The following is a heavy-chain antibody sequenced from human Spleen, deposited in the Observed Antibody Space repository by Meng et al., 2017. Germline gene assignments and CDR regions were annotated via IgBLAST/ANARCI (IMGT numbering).Heavy chain of an antibody. D-gene: IGHD4-17*01. CDR2: INHGGSA. J-gene: IGHJ6*02. Sequence: SETLSLTCAVYGGSFSDYYWSWIRQAPGKGLEWIGEINHGGSAICNPSLGSRVTISVDTSKNQFSLRLSSVTAADTAVYYCARGPPSNYGDYVGYYYDMDVWGQGTTVTVSS. CDR3: ARGPPSNYGDYVGYYYDMDV. CDR1: GGSFSDYY. V-gene: IGHV4-34*01.